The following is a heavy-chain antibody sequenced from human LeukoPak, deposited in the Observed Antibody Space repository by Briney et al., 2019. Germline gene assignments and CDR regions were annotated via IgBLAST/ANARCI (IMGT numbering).Heavy chain of an antibody. CDR1: GFTFSSYA. Sequence: GGSLRLSCAASGFTFSSYAMSWVCQAPGKGLEWVSAISGSGGSTYYADSVKGRFTISRDNSKNTLYLQMNSLRAEDTAVYYCAKEDSYYDSSGYYRYYYYGMDVWGQRTTVTLSS. V-gene: IGHV3-23*01. D-gene: IGHD3-22*01. J-gene: IGHJ6*02. CDR3: AKEDSYYDSSGYYRYYYYGMDV. CDR2: ISGSGGST.